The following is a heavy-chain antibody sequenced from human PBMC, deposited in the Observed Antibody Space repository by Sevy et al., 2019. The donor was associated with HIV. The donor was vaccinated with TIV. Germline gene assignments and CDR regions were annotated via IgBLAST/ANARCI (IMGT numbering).Heavy chain of an antibody. CDR2: IVVGSGNT. Sequence: SVKVSCKASGFTFTSSAVQWVRQARGQRLEWIGWIVVGSGNTNYAQKFQERVTITRDMSTSTAYMELRSLRSEDTAVYYCAAAMYYYYYYGMDVWGQGTTVTVSS. J-gene: IGHJ6*02. CDR3: AAAMYYYYYYGMDV. D-gene: IGHD3-10*02. V-gene: IGHV1-58*01. CDR1: GFTFTSSA.